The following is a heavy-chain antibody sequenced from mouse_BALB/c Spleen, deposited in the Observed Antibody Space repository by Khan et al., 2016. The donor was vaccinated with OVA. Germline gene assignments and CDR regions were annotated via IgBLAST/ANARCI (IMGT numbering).Heavy chain of an antibody. V-gene: IGHV9-3-1*01. Sequence: QIQLVQSGPELKKPGETVKISCKASGYTFTNYGMHWVKQAPGKALKWMGWINTYTGEPTYADDFKGRFAFSLETSASTAYLQINNLKNEDTATCVCARKEYGNYFDYWGQGTTLTVSA. J-gene: IGHJ2*01. CDR1: GYTFTNYG. CDR2: INTYTGEP. D-gene: IGHD2-10*02. CDR3: ARKEYGNYFDY.